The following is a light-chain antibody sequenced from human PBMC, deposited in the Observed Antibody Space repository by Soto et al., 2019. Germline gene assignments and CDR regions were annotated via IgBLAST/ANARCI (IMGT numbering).Light chain of an antibody. CDR2: RDT. CDR1: NIGSKN. Sequence: SSELTQPLSVSVALGQTARITCGGTNIGSKNVHWYQLNPGQAPVLVIYRDTNRPSGIPERFSGSNSGNTATLAISGAQVGDDADYCCQVWDSSTVVFGGGTKLTVL. V-gene: IGLV3-9*01. J-gene: IGLJ3*02. CDR3: QVWDSSTVV.